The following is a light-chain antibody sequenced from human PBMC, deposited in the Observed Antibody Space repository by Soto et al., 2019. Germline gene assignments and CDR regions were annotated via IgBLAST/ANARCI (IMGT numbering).Light chain of an antibody. CDR2: DAS. J-gene: IGKJ5*01. CDR3: QQYENFPIT. Sequence: DIQMTQSPSSLSASVGDRVTITCQASHDIRKYLNWYQQKPGKAPRLLIYDASNMEKGVPSRFTWSGSGEDFFLTISSLQPEDIATYYCQQYENFPITFGQGTRLETK. CDR1: HDIRKY. V-gene: IGKV1-33*01.